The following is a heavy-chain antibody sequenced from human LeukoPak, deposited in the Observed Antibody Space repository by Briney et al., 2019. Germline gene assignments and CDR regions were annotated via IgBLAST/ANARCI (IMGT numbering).Heavy chain of an antibody. CDR3: AREMRFGSYSSSWYLLDY. J-gene: IGHJ4*02. Sequence: ASETLSLTCTVSGGSISSYYWSWIRQPPGKGLEWIGYIYYSGSTNYNPSLKSRVTISVDTSKNQFSLKLSSVTAADTAVYYCAREMRFGSYSSSWYLLDYWGQGTLVTVSS. V-gene: IGHV4-59*01. CDR2: IYYSGST. CDR1: GGSISSYY. D-gene: IGHD6-13*01.